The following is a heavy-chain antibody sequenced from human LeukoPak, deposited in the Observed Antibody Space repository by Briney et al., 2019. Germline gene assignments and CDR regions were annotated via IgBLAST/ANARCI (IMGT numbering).Heavy chain of an antibody. CDR1: GGTFSSYA. J-gene: IGHJ4*02. D-gene: IGHD6-13*01. Sequence: SVKVSCKASGGTFSSYAISWVRQAPGQGLEWMGGIIPIFGTANYAQKFQGRVTITADESTSTAYVELSSLRSEDTAVYYCARPNGYSSSWYFDYWGQGTLVTVSS. V-gene: IGHV1-69*13. CDR3: ARPNGYSSSWYFDY. CDR2: IIPIFGTA.